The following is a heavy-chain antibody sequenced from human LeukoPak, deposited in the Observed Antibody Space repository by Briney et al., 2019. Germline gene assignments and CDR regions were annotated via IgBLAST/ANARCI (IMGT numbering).Heavy chain of an antibody. V-gene: IGHV4-30-2*06. Sequence: SQTLSLTCTVSGGSISSGGYYWNWIRQSPGKGLEWIGYIYYSGSTYYNPSLKSRVTISEDRSKSQFSLGLSSVTAADTAVYYCARCLAAAKDPYYYYYMDVWGKGTTVTVSS. D-gene: IGHD6-13*01. CDR3: ARCLAAAKDPYYYYYMDV. CDR1: GGSISSGGYY. CDR2: IYYSGST. J-gene: IGHJ6*03.